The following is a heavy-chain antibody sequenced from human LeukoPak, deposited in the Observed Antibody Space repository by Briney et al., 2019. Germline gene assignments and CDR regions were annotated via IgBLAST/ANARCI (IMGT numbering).Heavy chain of an antibody. Sequence: SETLSLTCTVSGGSISSYYWSWIRQPPGKGLEWIGYIYYSGSTYYNPSLKSRVTISVDRSKNQFSLKLSSVTAADTAVNYCASYGPHFDYWGQGTLVTVSS. D-gene: IGHD4-17*01. V-gene: IGHV4-59*12. CDR1: GGSISSYY. J-gene: IGHJ4*02. CDR3: ASYGPHFDY. CDR2: IYYSGST.